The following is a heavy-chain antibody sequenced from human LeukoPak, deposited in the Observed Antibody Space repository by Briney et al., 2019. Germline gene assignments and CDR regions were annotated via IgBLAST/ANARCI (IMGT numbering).Heavy chain of an antibody. D-gene: IGHD6-13*01. CDR1: GGSISSYY. J-gene: IGHJ4*02. CDR3: ARQHSSSWYRGYFDY. Sequence: PSETLSLTCTVSGGSISSYYWSWIRQPPGKGLEWIGYIYYSGSTNYNPSLKSRVTISVDTSKNQFSLKLSSVTAADTAVYYCARQHSSSWYRGYFDYWGQGTLVTVSS. CDR2: IYYSGST. V-gene: IGHV4-59*08.